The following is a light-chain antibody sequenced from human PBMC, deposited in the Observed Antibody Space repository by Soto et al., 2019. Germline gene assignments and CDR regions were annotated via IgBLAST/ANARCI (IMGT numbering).Light chain of an antibody. CDR2: ATV. CDR1: QDISSY. J-gene: IGKJ3*01. Sequence: DIQLTQSPSFLSAFVGDSVTITCRASQDISSYVAWYQQQPEKAPKLLIYATVRLQSGVPSRFSGSGSGTEFTLTISGLQPEDFATYYCQQVQSFPFSFGPGTKVDVK. V-gene: IGKV1-9*01. CDR3: QQVQSFPFS.